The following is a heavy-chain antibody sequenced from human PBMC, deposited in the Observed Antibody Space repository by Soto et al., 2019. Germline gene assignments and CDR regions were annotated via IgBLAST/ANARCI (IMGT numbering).Heavy chain of an antibody. Sequence: QVQLVQSGAEVKKPGASVKVSCKASGYTFTSYAMHWVRQAPGQRLEWMGWINAGNGNTKYSQKFQGRVTITRDTSASTAYMELSSLRSEDTAVYYCARANIAAAGTLWFDPCGQGTLVTVSS. CDR2: INAGNGNT. J-gene: IGHJ5*02. D-gene: IGHD6-13*01. CDR3: ARANIAAAGTLWFDP. CDR1: GYTFTSYA. V-gene: IGHV1-3*01.